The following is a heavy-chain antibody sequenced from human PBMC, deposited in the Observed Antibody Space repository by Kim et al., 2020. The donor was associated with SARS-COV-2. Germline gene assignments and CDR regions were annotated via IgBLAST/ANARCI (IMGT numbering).Heavy chain of an antibody. J-gene: IGHJ4*02. Sequence: GGSLRLSCAASGFTFSSYAMSWVRQAPGKGLEWVSAISGSGGSTYYADSVKGRFTISRDNSKNTLYLQMNSLRAEDTAVYYCANSADWTRYSSSWSDYWGQGTLVTVSS. CDR3: ANSADWTRYSSSWSDY. V-gene: IGHV3-23*01. CDR1: GFTFSSYA. CDR2: ISGSGGST. D-gene: IGHD6-13*01.